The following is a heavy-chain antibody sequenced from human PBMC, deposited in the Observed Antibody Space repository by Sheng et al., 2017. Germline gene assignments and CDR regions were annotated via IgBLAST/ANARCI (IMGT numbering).Heavy chain of an antibody. CDR2: LSGGGGSP. CDR1: GFTFSHYA. J-gene: IGHJ4*02. CDR3: AKSPFYYDSSGYYYYFDY. Sequence: EVQLLESGGDLVQPGGSLRLSCAASGFTFSHYAMSWVRQAPGKGLEWVSSLSGGGGSPKYAESVKGRFTISRDISKNTLFLQMNSLRAEDTAIFYCAKSPFYYDSSGYYYYFDYWGQGTLVTVSS. D-gene: IGHD3-22*01. V-gene: IGHV3-23*01.